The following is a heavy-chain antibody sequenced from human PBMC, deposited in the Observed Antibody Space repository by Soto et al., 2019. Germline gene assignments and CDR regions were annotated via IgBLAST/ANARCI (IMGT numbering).Heavy chain of an antibody. D-gene: IGHD3-10*01. Sequence: SSETLSLTCAVYGGSFNGYYWSWIRQPPGKGLEWIWEINHSGSTNYNPSLMKRVSISVDTSKNQFSLQLRSGIAADKAAYYCSIGPGGVMLSNDAFDIWGQGTMVTVSS. CDR2: INHSGST. V-gene: IGHV4-34*01. CDR1: GGSFNGYY. J-gene: IGHJ3*02. CDR3: SIGPGGVMLSNDAFDI.